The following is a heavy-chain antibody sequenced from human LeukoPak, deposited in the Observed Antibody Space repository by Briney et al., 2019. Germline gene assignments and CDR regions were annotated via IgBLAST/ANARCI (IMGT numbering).Heavy chain of an antibody. CDR2: ITGSGGNT. Sequence: GRSLRLSWAAAGSTVSNYAASWVRHAQGDGLGWVSAITGSGGNTYYADSVKGRVTISRDNSKNPVCLQMNSLRAEDTAVYYCAKWGDYDVLTRYYVSDYWRQGTLVTVSS. CDR3: AKWGDYDVLTRYYVSDY. D-gene: IGHD3-9*01. V-gene: IGHV3-23*01. CDR1: GSTVSNYA. J-gene: IGHJ4*02.